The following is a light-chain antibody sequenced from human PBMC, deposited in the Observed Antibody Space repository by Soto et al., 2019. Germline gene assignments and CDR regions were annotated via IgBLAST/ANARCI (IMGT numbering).Light chain of an antibody. V-gene: IGKV3-15*01. Sequence: EIVMTQSPATLSVSPGGRATLSCSASQSISDTLAWYQQKPGQAPRLLIYSASRGATGFPARFSGSGSGTDSTLTISSLEPEDFAVYYCQQSSNWPPINFGQGTRLEIK. CDR1: QSISDT. CDR2: SAS. CDR3: QQSSNWPPIN. J-gene: IGKJ5*01.